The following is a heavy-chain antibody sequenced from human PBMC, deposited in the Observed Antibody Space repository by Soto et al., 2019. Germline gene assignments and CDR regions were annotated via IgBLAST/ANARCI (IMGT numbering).Heavy chain of an antibody. Sequence: SETLSLTCTVSGGSISSSSYYWGWIRQPPGKGLEWIGSIYYSGSTYYNPSLKSRVTISVDTSKNHFSLKLSSVTAADTAVYYCARHVPYYYDSSGHPEIDYWGQGTLVTVSS. CDR1: GGSISSSSYY. CDR3: ARHVPYYYDSSGHPEIDY. V-gene: IGHV4-39*01. J-gene: IGHJ4*02. D-gene: IGHD3-22*01. CDR2: IYYSGST.